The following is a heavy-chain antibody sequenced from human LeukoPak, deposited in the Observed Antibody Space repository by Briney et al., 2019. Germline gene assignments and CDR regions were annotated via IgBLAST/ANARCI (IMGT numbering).Heavy chain of an antibody. CDR1: GYTFTGYY. CDR2: INPNSGDT. CDR3: ARDIGSGSYY. J-gene: IGHJ4*02. Sequence: ASVKVSCKASGYTFTGYYIYWVRQAPGQGLEWMGWINPNSGDTNYAQKFQGRVTMTRDTSINTAYMELSRLRSDDTAVYYCARDIGSGSYYWGQGTLVTVSS. D-gene: IGHD3-10*01. V-gene: IGHV1-2*02.